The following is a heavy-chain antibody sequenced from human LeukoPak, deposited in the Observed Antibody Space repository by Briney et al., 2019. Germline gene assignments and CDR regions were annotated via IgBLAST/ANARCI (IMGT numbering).Heavy chain of an antibody. V-gene: IGHV4-39*07. CDR3: ARGRRGYSGYLDY. D-gene: IGHD5-12*01. CDR2: IYYSGST. CDR1: GGSISSSSYY. Sequence: SETLSLTCTVSGGSISSSSYYWGWIRQPPGKGLEWIGSIYYSGSTYYNPSLKSRVTISVDTSKNQFSLKLSSVTAADTAVYYCARGRRGYSGYLDYWGQGTLVTVSS. J-gene: IGHJ4*02.